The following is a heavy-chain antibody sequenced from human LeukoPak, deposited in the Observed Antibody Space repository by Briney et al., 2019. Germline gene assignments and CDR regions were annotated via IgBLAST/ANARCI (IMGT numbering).Heavy chain of an antibody. Sequence: SETLSLTCTVSGGSISSGGYYWSWIRQHPGKGLEWIGYIYYSGSTYYNPSLKSRVTISVDTSKNQFSLKLSSVTAADTAVYYCARETHDYGGYEGGGEFDYWGQGTLVTVSS. CDR2: IYYSGST. CDR3: ARETHDYGGYEGGGEFDY. D-gene: IGHD4-17*01. V-gene: IGHV4-31*03. CDR1: GGSISSGGYY. J-gene: IGHJ4*02.